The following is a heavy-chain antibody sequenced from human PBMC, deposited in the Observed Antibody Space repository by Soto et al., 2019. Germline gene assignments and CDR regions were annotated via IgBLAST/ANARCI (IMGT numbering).Heavy chain of an antibody. Sequence: GGSLRLSXAASGFTFSSYSMNWVRQAPGKGLEWVSSISSSSSYIYYADSVKGRFTISRYNAKNSLYLQMNSLRAEDTAVYYCARESLGYCSTSNCYKVDYWGQGTLVTVSS. D-gene: IGHD2-2*02. V-gene: IGHV3-21*01. CDR2: ISSSSSYI. CDR1: GFTFSSYS. CDR3: ARESLGYCSTSNCYKVDY. J-gene: IGHJ4*02.